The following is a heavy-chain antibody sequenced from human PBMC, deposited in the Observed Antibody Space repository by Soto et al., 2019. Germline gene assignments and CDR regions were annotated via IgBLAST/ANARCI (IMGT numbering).Heavy chain of an antibody. J-gene: IGHJ3*02. CDR2: IIPILGIA. CDR3: ARTVQAAASRAFDI. V-gene: IGHV1-69*02. D-gene: IGHD6-13*01. CDR1: GGTFSSYT. Sequence: SVKVSCKASGGTFSSYTISWVRQAPGQGLEWMGRIIPILGIANYAQKFQGRVTITADKSTSTAYMELSSLRSEDTAVYFCARTVQAAASRAFDIWGQGTMVTVSS.